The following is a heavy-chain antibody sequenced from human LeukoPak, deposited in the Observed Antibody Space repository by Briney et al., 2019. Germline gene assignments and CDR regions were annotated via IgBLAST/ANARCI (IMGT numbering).Heavy chain of an antibody. J-gene: IGHJ4*02. Sequence: GGSLRLSCAASGFTFSNYGMHWVRQAPGKGLEWVAVISYDGSNKYYEDSVKGRFTISRDNSKNTLYLQVNSLRTEDTAVYYCAKEGARRDFDYWGQGTQVTVSP. CDR1: GFTFSNYG. V-gene: IGHV3-30*18. D-gene: IGHD1-26*01. CDR3: AKEGARRDFDY. CDR2: ISYDGSNK.